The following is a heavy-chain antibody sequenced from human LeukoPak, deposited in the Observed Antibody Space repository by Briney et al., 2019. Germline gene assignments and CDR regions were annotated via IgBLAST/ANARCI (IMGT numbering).Heavy chain of an antibody. CDR3: ARTTSMTASGYDY. CDR1: GYTFTNYH. V-gene: IGHV1-8*03. Sequence: ASVKVSCKASGYTFTNYHINWVRQASGQGLEWMTWINPDTGDKGYARRFQDRVTITTDTSISTAYMELSSLSPEDTAVYFCARTTSMTASGYDYWGQGTLVTVSS. D-gene: IGHD2-21*02. CDR2: INPDTGDK. J-gene: IGHJ4*02.